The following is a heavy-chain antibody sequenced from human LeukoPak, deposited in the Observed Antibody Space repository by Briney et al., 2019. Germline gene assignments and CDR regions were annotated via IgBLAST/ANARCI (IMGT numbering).Heavy chain of an antibody. CDR2: IYYSGST. J-gene: IGHJ4*02. CDR1: GYSISSGYY. V-gene: IGHV4-38-2*02. CDR3: ARHGYCSSTSCYFDY. D-gene: IGHD2-2*01. Sequence: SETLSLTCTVSGYSISSGYYWGWIRQPPGKGLEWIGSIYYSGSTYYNPSLKSRVTISVDTSKNQFSLKLSSVTAADTAVYYCARHGYCSSTSCYFDYWGQGTLVTVSS.